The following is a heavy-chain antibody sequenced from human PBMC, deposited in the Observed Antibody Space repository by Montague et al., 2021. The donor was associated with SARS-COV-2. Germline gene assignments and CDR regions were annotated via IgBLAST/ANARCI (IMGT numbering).Heavy chain of an antibody. V-gene: IGHV4-34*01. D-gene: IGHD5-24*01. J-gene: IGHJ5*02. Sequence: SETLSLTCAVYGGSFSDYNWSWIRQPPGKGLEWIGEINHSGSTNYNPSPKSRVTISVDTSKNQFSLKLNSVTAADTAVYYCAREDRWNWFDPWGQGTLVIVSS. CDR2: INHSGST. CDR3: AREDRWNWFDP. CDR1: GGSFSDYN.